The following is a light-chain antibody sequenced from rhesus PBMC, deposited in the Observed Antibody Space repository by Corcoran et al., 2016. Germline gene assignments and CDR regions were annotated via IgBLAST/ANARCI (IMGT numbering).Light chain of an antibody. V-gene: IGKV1-33*01. J-gene: IGKJ4*01. CDR3: QQRNTYPLT. Sequence: DIQMTQSPSSLSASVGDKVTITCRASQDISNALAWFQQKPGKAPQLLIYAASSLQSGVPSRFSGSGSGTDFTLTSSSLHPEDFAVYYCQQRNTYPLTFGGGTKVEIK. CDR2: AAS. CDR1: QDISNA.